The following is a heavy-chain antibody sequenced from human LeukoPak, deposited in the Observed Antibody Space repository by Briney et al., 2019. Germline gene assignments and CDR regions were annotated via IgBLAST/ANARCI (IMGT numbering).Heavy chain of an antibody. CDR1: GYTFTSYD. CDR3: ARFGAANYDFWSGYYKPFDY. J-gene: IGHJ4*02. V-gene: IGHV1-8*01. Sequence: ASVKVSCKASGYTFTSYDINWVRQATGQGLEWMGWMNTNSGNTGYAQKFQGRVTMTRNTSISTAYMELGRLRSDDTAVYYCARFGAANYDFWSGYYKPFDYWGQGTLVTVSS. CDR2: MNTNSGNT. D-gene: IGHD3-3*01.